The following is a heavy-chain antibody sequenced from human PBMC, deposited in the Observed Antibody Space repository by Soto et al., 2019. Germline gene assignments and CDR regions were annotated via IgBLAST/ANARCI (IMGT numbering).Heavy chain of an antibody. CDR1: GGSIISIDYY. J-gene: IGHJ4*02. Sequence: PSETLSLTCTVSGGSIISIDYYWVLIRQPPGKGREWIGSIHYSGSTYYNPSLKSRVTISEDTSKNQFSLKLSSVSAADTAVYYCARRGSGWFFDYWGPGTLVTVSS. V-gene: IGHV4-39*01. D-gene: IGHD6-19*01. CDR3: ARRGSGWFFDY. CDR2: IHYSGST.